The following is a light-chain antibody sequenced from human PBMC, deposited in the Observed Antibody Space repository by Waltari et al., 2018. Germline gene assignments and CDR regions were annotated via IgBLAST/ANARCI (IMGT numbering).Light chain of an antibody. J-gene: IGLJ2*01. CDR3: SSYTTSFTRV. Sequence: QSALTQPASVSGSPGQSITLSCTGTSRDVGGYNSVSWYQQHPGKAPKLMISDVSNRPSGISNRFSGSKSGNTASMTISGLQAEDEAHYYCSSYTTSFTRVFGGGTKLTVL. V-gene: IGLV2-14*03. CDR2: DVS. CDR1: SRDVGGYNS.